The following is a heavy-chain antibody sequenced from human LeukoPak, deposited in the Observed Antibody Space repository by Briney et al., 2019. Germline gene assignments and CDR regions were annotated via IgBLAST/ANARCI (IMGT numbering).Heavy chain of an antibody. CDR1: GGSFSTYY. V-gene: IGHV4-4*07. CDR3: ARFIAIPGVAFDI. CDR2: IYTSGNT. D-gene: IGHD2-21*01. Sequence: PSETLSLTCTVSGGSFSTYYWSWIRQPAGKGVEWIGRIYTSGNTHYNPSLKSRVTMSVDTSQNQFSLNLSSVTAADTAVYYCARFIAIPGVAFDIWGQGTMVTVSS. J-gene: IGHJ3*02.